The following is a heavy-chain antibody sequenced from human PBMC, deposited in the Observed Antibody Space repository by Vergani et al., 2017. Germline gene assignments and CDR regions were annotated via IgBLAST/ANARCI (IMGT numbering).Heavy chain of an antibody. CDR1: GGSISSGSYY. CDR2: IYTSGST. CDR3: VRLPGGYYYYYMDV. D-gene: IGHD3-10*01. J-gene: IGHJ6*03. V-gene: IGHV4-61*02. Sequence: QVQLQESGPGLVKPSQTLSLTCTVSGGSISSGSYYWSWIRQPAGKGLEWIGRIYTSGSTNYNPSLKSRVTISVDTSKNQFSLKLSSVTAADTAVYYCVRLPGGYYYYYMDVWGKGTTVTVSS.